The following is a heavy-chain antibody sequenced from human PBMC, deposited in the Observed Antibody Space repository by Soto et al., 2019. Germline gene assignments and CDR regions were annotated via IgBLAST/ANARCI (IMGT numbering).Heavy chain of an antibody. CDR1: RFTFSSYA. CDR3: AKGNKLHYTAVAGPQMALDY. V-gene: IGHV3-23*01. CDR2: ISGSGGST. D-gene: IGHD6-19*01. Sequence: SLRLSCEGSRFTFSSYAMIWVRQATGKRLEWVSAISGSGGSTYYADSVKGRFTISRDNSKNTLYLQMNSLRAEDTAVYYCAKGNKLHYTAVAGPQMALDYWGHGTPVTVSS. J-gene: IGHJ4*01.